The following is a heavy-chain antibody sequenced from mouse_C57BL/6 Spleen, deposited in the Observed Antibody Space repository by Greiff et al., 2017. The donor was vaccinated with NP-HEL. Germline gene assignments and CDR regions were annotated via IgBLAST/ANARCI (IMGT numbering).Heavy chain of an antibody. V-gene: IGHV1-55*01. CDR1: GYTFTSYW. D-gene: IGHD1-1*01. CDR3: ACHYYGSSHWYCDV. J-gene: IGHJ1*03. Sequence: QVHVKQPGAELVKPGASVKMSCKASGYTFTSYWITWVKQRPGQGLEWIGDIYPGSGSTNYNEKFKSKATLTVDTSSSTAYMQLSSLTSEDSAVYYCACHYYGSSHWYCDVWGTGTTVTVSS. CDR2: IYPGSGST.